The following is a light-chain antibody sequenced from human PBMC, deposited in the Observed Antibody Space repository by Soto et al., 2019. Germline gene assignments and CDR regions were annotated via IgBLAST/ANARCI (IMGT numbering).Light chain of an antibody. J-gene: IGLJ1*01. V-gene: IGLV2-8*01. CDR2: DVS. CDR1: SSDVGGYNH. Sequence: QSALTQPPSASGSPGQSVTISCTGTSSDVGGYNHVSWYQQNPGKAPKLMIYDVSNRPSGVPDRFSGSKSGNTASLTISGLQAEDEADYYCASYAGSNDSVFGTGTKVTVL. CDR3: ASYAGSNDSV.